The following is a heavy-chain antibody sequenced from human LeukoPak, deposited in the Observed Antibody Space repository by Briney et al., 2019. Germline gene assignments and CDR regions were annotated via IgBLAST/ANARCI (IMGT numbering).Heavy chain of an antibody. D-gene: IGHD3-16*01. J-gene: IGHJ3*02. Sequence: PSETLSLTCGVSGGSMNTVSYYWVWIRQAPEEGLEWIGSVYSRGSIYSNPSLRSRVTISLDTSKNEFSLNLSSVTVADTAVYYCARDRLSLGAFDIWGPGTTVSVSS. CDR2: VYSRGSI. CDR3: ARDRLSLGAFDI. CDR1: GGSMNTVSYY. V-gene: IGHV4-39*07.